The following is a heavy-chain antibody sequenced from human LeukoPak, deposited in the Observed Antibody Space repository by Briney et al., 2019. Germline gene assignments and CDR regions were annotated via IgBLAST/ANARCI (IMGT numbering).Heavy chain of an antibody. CDR3: TRGASSYYDFWSGYVFDY. J-gene: IGHJ4*02. CDR1: GFTFGDYA. V-gene: IGHV3-49*03. D-gene: IGHD3-3*01. Sequence: QPGRFLRPSCTAFGFTFGDYAMNWFRQAPGKGLEWVGFIRIKAYGGTTEYATSVKGRFTISRDDSKSIAYLQMNSLKTEDTAVYFCTRGASSYYDFWSGYVFDYWGQGTLVTVSS. CDR2: IRIKAYGGTT.